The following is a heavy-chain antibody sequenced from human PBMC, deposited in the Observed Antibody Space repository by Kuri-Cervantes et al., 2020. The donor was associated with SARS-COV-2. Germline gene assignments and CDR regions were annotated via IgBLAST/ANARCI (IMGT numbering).Heavy chain of an antibody. CDR3: ARGYDSSGYSLDY. CDR2: INSDGSST. J-gene: IGHJ4*02. CDR1: GFTFSSYW. Sequence: GGSLRLSCAASGFTFSSYWMHWVRQAPGKGLVWVSRINSDGSSTSYADSVKGRFTISRDNAKNTLYLQMNSLRAEDTAVYYCARGYDSSGYSLDYWGQGTLVTVPQ. V-gene: IGHV3-74*01. D-gene: IGHD3-22*01.